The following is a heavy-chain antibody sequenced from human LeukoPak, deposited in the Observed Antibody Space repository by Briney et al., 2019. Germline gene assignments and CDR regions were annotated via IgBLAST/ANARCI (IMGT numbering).Heavy chain of an antibody. CDR2: INPNSGGT. V-gene: IGHV1-2*06. Sequence: ASVKVSCKASGYTFTGYYMHWVRQAPGQGLEWMGRINPNSGGTNYAQKFQGRVTMTRDTSISTAYMELSRLRSDDTAVYYCARIVRGVDPWYYFDYWGQGTLVIVSS. CDR3: ARIVRGVDPWYYFDY. CDR1: GYTFTGYY. J-gene: IGHJ4*02. D-gene: IGHD3-10*02.